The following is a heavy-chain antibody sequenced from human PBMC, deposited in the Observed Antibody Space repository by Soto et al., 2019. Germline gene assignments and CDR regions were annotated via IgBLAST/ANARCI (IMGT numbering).Heavy chain of an antibody. Sequence: GGSLRLSCAASGFTFSDHYMSWIRQAPGKGLEWVSYISDSGRTIYYADSVKGRFTISRDNARNSLYLLMNSLTADDTAVYYCARPGPNYDELIDYWGQGAQVTVSS. D-gene: IGHD4-17*01. CDR1: GFTFSDHY. J-gene: IGHJ4*02. V-gene: IGHV3-11*01. CDR3: ARPGPNYDELIDY. CDR2: ISDSGRTI.